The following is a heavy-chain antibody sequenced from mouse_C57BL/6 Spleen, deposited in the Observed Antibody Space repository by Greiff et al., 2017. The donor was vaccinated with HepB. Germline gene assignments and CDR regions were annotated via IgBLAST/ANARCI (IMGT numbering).Heavy chain of an antibody. CDR2: INPNNGGT. D-gene: IGHD2-3*01. J-gene: IGHJ3*01. CDR3: ARGGDDGYYEGWFAY. V-gene: IGHV1-18*01. CDR1: GYTFTDYN. Sequence: EVQLQQSGPELVKPGASVKIPCKASGYTFTDYNMDWVKQSHGKSLEWIGDINPNNGGTIYNQKFKGKATLTVDKSSSTAYMELRSLTSEDTAVYYCARGGDDGYYEGWFAYWGQGTLVTVSA.